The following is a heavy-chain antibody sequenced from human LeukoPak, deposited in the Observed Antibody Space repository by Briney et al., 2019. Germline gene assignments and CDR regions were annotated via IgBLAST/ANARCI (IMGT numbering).Heavy chain of an antibody. CDR3: ARAYCSSTSCFE. V-gene: IGHV3-48*01. J-gene: IGHJ4*02. Sequence: GGSLRLSCAASGFIFSSYSMNWVPQAPGKGLEWVSSISTSSSAIYYADSVKGRFTISRDNAKNSLFLQMDSLRAEDTAVYYCARAYCSSTSCFEWGQGTLVTVSS. D-gene: IGHD2-2*01. CDR1: GFIFSSYS. CDR2: ISTSSSAI.